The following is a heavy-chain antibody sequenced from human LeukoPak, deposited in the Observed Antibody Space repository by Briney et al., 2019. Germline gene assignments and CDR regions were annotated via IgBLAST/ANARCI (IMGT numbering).Heavy chain of an antibody. CDR2: IYYSGST. CDR3: AREGTVTRIDY. V-gene: IGHV4-61*01. Sequence: SETLSLTCTVSGGSVSSGSYYWSWIRQPPGTGLEWIGYIYYSGSTNYNPSLKSRVTISVDTSKNQFSLKLSSVTAADTAVYYCAREGTVTRIDYWGQGTLVTVSS. J-gene: IGHJ4*02. CDR1: GGSVSSGSYY. D-gene: IGHD4-17*01.